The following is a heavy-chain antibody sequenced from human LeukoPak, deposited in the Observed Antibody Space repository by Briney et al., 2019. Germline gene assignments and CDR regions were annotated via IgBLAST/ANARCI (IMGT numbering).Heavy chain of an antibody. V-gene: IGHV4-34*01. D-gene: IGHD4-17*01. CDR3: ASVYDYGDYSHFDY. J-gene: IGHJ4*02. Sequence: SETLSLTCAVYGGSFSGYYWSWIRQPPGKGLEWIGEINHSGSTNYNPSLKSRVTISVDTSKNQFSLKLSSVTAADTAVYYCASVYDYGDYSHFDYWGQGTLVTVSS. CDR2: INHSGST. CDR1: GGSFSGYY.